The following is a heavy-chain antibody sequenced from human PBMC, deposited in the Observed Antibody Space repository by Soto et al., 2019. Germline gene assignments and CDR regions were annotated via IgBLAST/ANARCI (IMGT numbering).Heavy chain of an antibody. D-gene: IGHD4-4*01. CDR3: ARNEGSTTVTKAYYYYYGMDV. J-gene: IGHJ6*02. CDR2: INAGNGNT. V-gene: IGHV1-3*01. Sequence: WASVKVSCKASGYTFTSYAMHWVRQAPGQRLEWMGWINAGNGNTKYSQKFQGRVTITRDTSASTAYMELSSLRSEDTAVYYCARNEGSTTVTKAYYYYYGMDVWGQGTTVTVSS. CDR1: GYTFTSYA.